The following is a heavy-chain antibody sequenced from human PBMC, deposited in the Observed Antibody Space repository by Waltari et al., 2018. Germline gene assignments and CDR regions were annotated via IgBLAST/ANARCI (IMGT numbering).Heavy chain of an antibody. CDR1: GFTFNNYA. D-gene: IGHD2-8*01. V-gene: IGHV3-23*01. J-gene: IGHJ4*02. CDR2: ISGNEDST. Sequence: EVQLLESGGGLVQPGGSLRLSCATSGFTFNNYAMSWVRQAPGKGLEWVSVISGNEDSTYYANSVKGRFTISRDNSKNTLYLQSNSLRAEDSAVYHCAKLTTNHCYAPSDFWGQGTQVTVSS. CDR3: AKLTTNHCYAPSDF.